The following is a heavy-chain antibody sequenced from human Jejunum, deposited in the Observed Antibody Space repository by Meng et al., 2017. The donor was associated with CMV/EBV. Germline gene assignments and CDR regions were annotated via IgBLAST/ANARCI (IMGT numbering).Heavy chain of an antibody. CDR2: ISTISTNI. Sequence: EVFGFTFSDYYMHWIRQPPGKGLAWLSRISTISTNISYAASVRGRFTISRDNARNLVYLQMNNLRTEDTAVYYCARDPRNKGFDPWGQGTLVTVSS. V-gene: IGHV3-11*01. J-gene: IGHJ5*02. CDR3: ARDPRNKGFDP. CDR1: GFTFSDYY.